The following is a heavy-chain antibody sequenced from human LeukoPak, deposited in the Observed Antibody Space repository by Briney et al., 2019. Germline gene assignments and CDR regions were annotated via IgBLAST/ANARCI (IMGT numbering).Heavy chain of an antibody. J-gene: IGHJ4*02. D-gene: IGHD6-13*01. CDR1: GFTFSTYS. Sequence: PGGSLRLSCAASGFTFSTYSMNWVRQAPGKGLEWVSSISSSSTYIYYANSVKGRFTISRDNAKNSLYLQMNSLRVEDTAVYYCARGRGTWQQLDPIAAWGQGTLVTVSS. V-gene: IGHV3-21*01. CDR3: ARGRGTWQQLDPIAA. CDR2: ISSSSTYI.